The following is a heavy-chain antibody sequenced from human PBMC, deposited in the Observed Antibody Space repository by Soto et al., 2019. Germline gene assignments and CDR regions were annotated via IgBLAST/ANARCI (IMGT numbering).Heavy chain of an antibody. Sequence: EVQLLESGGGLVQPGGSLRLSCAASGFTFSSYAMSWVRQAPGKGLEWVSAITGSGDSTYYADSVKGRFNVSRDNAKNTLYLQMNSLRAEDTAVYYCAKVFVFTIREGFDYWGLGTLVTVSS. V-gene: IGHV3-23*01. CDR3: AKVFVFTIREGFDY. J-gene: IGHJ4*02. D-gene: IGHD3-3*01. CDR1: GFTFSSYA. CDR2: ITGSGDST.